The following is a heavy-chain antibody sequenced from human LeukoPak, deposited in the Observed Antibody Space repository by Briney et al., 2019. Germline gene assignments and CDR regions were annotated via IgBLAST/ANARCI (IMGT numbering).Heavy chain of an antibody. J-gene: IGHJ5*02. CDR2: ISYDGSNK. CDR1: GFTFSSYA. D-gene: IGHD6-19*01. Sequence: GGSLRLSCAASGFTFSSYAMHWVRQAPGKGLEWVAVISYDGSNKYYADSVKGRFTISRDNSKNTLYLQMNSLRAEDTAVYYCARGSIAVAEPLNWFDPWGQGTLVTVSS. CDR3: ARGSIAVAEPLNWFDP. V-gene: IGHV3-30-3*01.